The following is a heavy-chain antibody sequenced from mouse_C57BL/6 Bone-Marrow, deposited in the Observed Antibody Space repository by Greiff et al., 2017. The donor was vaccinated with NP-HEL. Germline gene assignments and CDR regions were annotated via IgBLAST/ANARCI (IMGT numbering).Heavy chain of an antibody. J-gene: IGHJ1*03. CDR3: ARGGAYDGLYWYFDV. CDR2: INPSNGGT. V-gene: IGHV1-53*01. CDR1: GYTFTSYW. Sequence: QVQLQQSGTELVKPGASVKLSCKASGYTFTSYWMHWVKQRPGQGLEWIGNINPSNGGTNYNEKFKSKATLTVDKSSSTAYMQLSSLTSEDSAVYYCARGGAYDGLYWYFDVWGTGTTVTVSS. D-gene: IGHD2-3*01.